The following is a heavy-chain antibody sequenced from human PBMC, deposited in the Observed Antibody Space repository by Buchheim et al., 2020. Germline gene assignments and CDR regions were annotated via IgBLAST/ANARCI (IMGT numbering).Heavy chain of an antibody. V-gene: IGHV3-21*01. CDR3: ARGAYSSSSDWFDP. J-gene: IGHJ5*02. CDR2: ISSSSSYI. CDR1: GSTFSTYS. D-gene: IGHD6-6*01. Sequence: EVQLVESGGGLVKPGGSLRLSCAASGSTFSTYSMNWVRQAPGKGLEWVSSISSSSSYIYYADSVKGRFTISRDNAKNSLSLQMNSLRAEDTAVYYCARGAYSSSSDWFDPWGQGTL.